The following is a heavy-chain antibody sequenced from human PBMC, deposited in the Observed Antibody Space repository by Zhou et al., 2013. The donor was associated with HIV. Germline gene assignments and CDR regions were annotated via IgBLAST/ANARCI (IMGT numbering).Heavy chain of an antibody. D-gene: IGHD2-15*01. CDR2: IVPIFATP. J-gene: IGHJ5*01. CDR3: ARDRDVVPIVAATSWFDS. Sequence: QVQMFQSGAEVKKPGASVMVSCKTSGYNFNGYYIHWVRQAPGQGLEWIGGIVPIFATPNYAQKFEGRVTITADESTSTVYMELKRLSSDDTAVYYCARDRDVVPIVAATSWFDSWGRGTLVTVSS. V-gene: IGHV1-69*13. CDR1: GYNFNGYY.